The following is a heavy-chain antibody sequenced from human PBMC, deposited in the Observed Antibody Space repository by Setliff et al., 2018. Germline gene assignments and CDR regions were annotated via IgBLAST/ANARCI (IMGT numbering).Heavy chain of an antibody. CDR2: ISGGGGST. Sequence: GGSLRLSCAASGFTFSSYAMSWVRQAPGKGLEWVSAISGGGGSTHYADSVKGRFTISRDTSKNTLYLQMNSLRAEDTAVYYCAKAPRGYTYGYLFDYWGQGTLVTVSS. CDR3: AKAPRGYTYGYLFDY. D-gene: IGHD5-18*01. V-gene: IGHV3-23*01. J-gene: IGHJ4*02. CDR1: GFTFSSYA.